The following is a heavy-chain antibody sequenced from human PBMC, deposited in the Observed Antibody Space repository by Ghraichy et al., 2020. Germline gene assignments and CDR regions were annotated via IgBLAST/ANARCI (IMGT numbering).Heavy chain of an antibody. CDR3: ATGLAHHFDY. CDR1: GFTFSNHA. J-gene: IGHJ4*02. CDR2: IDGTTTNT. D-gene: IGHD6-19*01. Sequence: GGSLRLSCTASGFTFSNHAMSWVRQGPGKGLEWVATIDGTTTNTHYADSVQGRFTISRDNSKNTLYLHMSILRAEDTAVYHCATGLAHHFDYWGQGTLVTASS. V-gene: IGHV3-23*01.